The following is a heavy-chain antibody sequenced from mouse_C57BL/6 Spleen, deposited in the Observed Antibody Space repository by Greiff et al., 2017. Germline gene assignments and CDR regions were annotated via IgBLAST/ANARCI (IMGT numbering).Heavy chain of an antibody. D-gene: IGHD1-1*01. CDR1: GYTFTDYE. V-gene: IGHV1-15*01. Sequence: VQGVESGAELVRPGASVTLSCKASGYTFTDYEMHWVKQTPVHGLEWIGAIDPETGGTAYNQKFKGKAILTADKSSSTAYMELRSLTSEDSAVYYCTRKDYGSSPFAYWGQGTLVTVSA. CDR3: TRKDYGSSPFAY. J-gene: IGHJ3*01. CDR2: IDPETGGT.